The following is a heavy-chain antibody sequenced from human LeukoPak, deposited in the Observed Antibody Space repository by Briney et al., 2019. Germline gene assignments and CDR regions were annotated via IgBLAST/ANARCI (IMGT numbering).Heavy chain of an antibody. Sequence: GGSLRLSCAASGFTFSNAWMSWVRQAPGKGLEWVGRIKSKTDGGTTDYAAPVKGRFTISRDDSKNTLYLQMNSLKTEDTAVYYCTKDDFCYYDGGSGMDVGGKGTTVTVSS. CDR3: TKDDFCYYDGGSGMDV. D-gene: IGHD3-22*01. J-gene: IGHJ6*04. CDR1: GFTFSNAW. CDR2: IKSKTDGGTT. V-gene: IGHV3-15*01.